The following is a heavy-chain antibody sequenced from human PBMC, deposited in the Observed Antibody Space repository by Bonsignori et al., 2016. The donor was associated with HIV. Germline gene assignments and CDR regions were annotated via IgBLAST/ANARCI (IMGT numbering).Heavy chain of an antibody. V-gene: IGHV3-21*01. CDR3: ARIVGAYWDHDAFDI. Sequence: WIRQPPGKGLEWVSSISSSSSYIYYADSVKGRFTISRDNAKNSLYLQMNSLRAEDTAVYYCARIVGAYWDHDAFDIWGQGTMVTVSS. J-gene: IGHJ3*02. CDR2: ISSSSSYI. D-gene: IGHD1-26*01.